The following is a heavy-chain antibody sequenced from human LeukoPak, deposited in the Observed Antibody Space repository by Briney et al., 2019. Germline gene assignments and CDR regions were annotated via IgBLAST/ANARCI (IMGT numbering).Heavy chain of an antibody. Sequence: KPSETLSLTCTVSGGSISSYYWTWIRQPPEKGLKWIGYIYYSGSTRYNPSLESRVTISVDTSKNQFSLKLSSVTAADTAVYYCARHRYSSGWSDYDYWGQGILVTVSS. V-gene: IGHV4-59*08. D-gene: IGHD6-19*01. CDR3: ARHRYSSGWSDYDY. CDR2: IYYSGST. CDR1: GGSISSYY. J-gene: IGHJ4*02.